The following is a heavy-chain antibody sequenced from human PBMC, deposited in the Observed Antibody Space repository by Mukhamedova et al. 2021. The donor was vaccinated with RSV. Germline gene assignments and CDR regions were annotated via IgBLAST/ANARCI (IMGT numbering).Heavy chain of an antibody. CDR2: ISSSSSYI. D-gene: IGHD6-19*01. J-gene: IGHJ6*02. CDR3: ARDFSSGWYYNYYGMDV. V-gene: IGHV3-21*01. Sequence: SISSSSSYIYYADSVKGRFTISRDNAKNSLYLHMNSLRAEDTAVYYCARDFSSGWYYNYYGMDVWGQGTTVTVSS.